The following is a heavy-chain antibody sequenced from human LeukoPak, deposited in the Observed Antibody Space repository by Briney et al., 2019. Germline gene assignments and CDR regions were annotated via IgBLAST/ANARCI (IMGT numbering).Heavy chain of an antibody. CDR3: ARGTSYSSGNFDY. V-gene: IGHV3-21*01. CDR1: GFTFSSYA. D-gene: IGHD6-25*01. Sequence: GGSLRLSCAASGFTFSSYAMSWVRQAPGKGLEWVSSISSSSSYIYYADSAKGRFTISRDNAKNSLYLQMNSLRAEDTAVYYCARGTSYSSGNFDYWGQGTLVTVSS. J-gene: IGHJ4*02. CDR2: ISSSSSYI.